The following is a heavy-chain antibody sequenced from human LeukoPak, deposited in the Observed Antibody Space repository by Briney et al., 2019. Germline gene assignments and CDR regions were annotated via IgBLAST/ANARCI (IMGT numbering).Heavy chain of an antibody. D-gene: IGHD5-18*01. V-gene: IGHV5-51*01. CDR3: ARHRFVDTAIDI. Sequence: GESLKISCKGSGYSFTSYWIGWVRQMPGKGLESMGIISPGDSDIRYSPSFQGQVTISADKSISTAYLQWSSLKASDTAMYYCARHRFVDTAIDIWGQGTMVTVSS. CDR2: ISPGDSDI. CDR1: GYSFTSYW. J-gene: IGHJ3*02.